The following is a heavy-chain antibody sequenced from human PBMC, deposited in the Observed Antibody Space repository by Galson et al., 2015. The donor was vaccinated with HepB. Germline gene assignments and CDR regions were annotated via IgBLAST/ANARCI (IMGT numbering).Heavy chain of an antibody. Sequence: SLRLSCAASGFTFSSFAMTWVRQAPGRGLEWVSGIGGSGVDTYYADPVKGRFTISRDNSKNTRYLQMNSLRAEDTAVYYCARDRWQLVWDNWFDPWGQGTLVTVSS. CDR3: ARDRWQLVWDNWFDP. CDR2: IGGSGVDT. V-gene: IGHV3-23*01. J-gene: IGHJ5*02. CDR1: GFTFSSFA. D-gene: IGHD6-13*01.